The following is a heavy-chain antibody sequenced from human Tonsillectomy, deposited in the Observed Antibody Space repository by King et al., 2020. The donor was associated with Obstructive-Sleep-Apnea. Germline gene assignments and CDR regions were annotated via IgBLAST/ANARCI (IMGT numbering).Heavy chain of an antibody. V-gene: IGHV1-18*04. CDR1: GYTFTSYG. Sequence: VQLVESGGEVKKPGASVKVSCKASGYTFTSYGISWVRQAPGQGLEWMGWISAYTGNTNYAQKLQDRVTMTTDTSTSTAYMELRTLRSDDTAVYYCARDTVDTTMDLNFDYWGQGTLVTVSS. CDR3: ARDTVDTTMDLNFDY. J-gene: IGHJ4*02. D-gene: IGHD5-18*01. CDR2: ISAYTGNT.